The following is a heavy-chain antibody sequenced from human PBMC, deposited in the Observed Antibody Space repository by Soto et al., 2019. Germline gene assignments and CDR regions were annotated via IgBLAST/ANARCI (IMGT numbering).Heavy chain of an antibody. Sequence: GGSLRLSCATSGFTFSNYGTHWVRQAPGKGLEWVAVISYDGSNKYYAASGKGRFTISTDNSKSTLYLQMNSLRAEDTALYYCAKGGDSSGYYIYFDYWGQGTLVTVSS. D-gene: IGHD3-22*01. CDR3: AKGGDSSGYYIYFDY. CDR1: GFTFSNYG. V-gene: IGHV3-30*18. J-gene: IGHJ4*02. CDR2: ISYDGSNK.